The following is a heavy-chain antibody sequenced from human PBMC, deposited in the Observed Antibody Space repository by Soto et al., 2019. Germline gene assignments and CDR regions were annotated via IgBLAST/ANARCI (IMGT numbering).Heavy chain of an antibody. D-gene: IGHD1-20*01. CDR3: AITGIVNRGDYDY. V-gene: IGHV1-18*04. Sequence: QVHLVQSGPEVKKPRASGKVSCEPSGYDFTSYPICWVRQAPGQGLEWLGWIRTSNGVTQYAQHFQVRDPMTTDTSTSTVYMELRRLKSDATALYYCAITGIVNRGDYDYWGQGTLVTVSS. CDR2: IRTSNGVT. J-gene: IGHJ4*02. CDR1: GYDFTSYP.